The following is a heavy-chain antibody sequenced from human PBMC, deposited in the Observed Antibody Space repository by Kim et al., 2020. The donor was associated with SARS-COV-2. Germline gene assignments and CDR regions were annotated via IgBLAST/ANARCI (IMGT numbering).Heavy chain of an antibody. CDR1: GFTISSNY. Sequence: GGSLRLSCAASGFTISSNYMSWVRQAPGKGLEWVSVIYGGGTTYYADSVKGRYTISRHNSKNTLYLQMNSLRPEDSAVYYCARGIGNYYYYMDVWGTGTT. J-gene: IGHJ6*03. CDR3: ARGIGNYYYYMDV. D-gene: IGHD3-3*01. V-gene: IGHV3-53*04. CDR2: IYGGGTT.